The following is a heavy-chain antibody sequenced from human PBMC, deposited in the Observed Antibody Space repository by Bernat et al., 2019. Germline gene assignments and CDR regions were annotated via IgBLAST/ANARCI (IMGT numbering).Heavy chain of an antibody. CDR2: ISAYNGNT. Sequence: QVQLVQSGAEVKKPGASVKVSCKASGYTFISHCISWVRQAPGQGLEWMGWISAYNGNTNYAQKFQGRVTMTTDTSTSTAYMKLRSLRSDDTAVYYCARVHQDYIWGSYRPYFDYWGQGTLVTVSS. D-gene: IGHD3-16*02. CDR1: GYTFISHC. CDR3: ARVHQDYIWGSYRPYFDY. J-gene: IGHJ4*02. V-gene: IGHV1-18*01.